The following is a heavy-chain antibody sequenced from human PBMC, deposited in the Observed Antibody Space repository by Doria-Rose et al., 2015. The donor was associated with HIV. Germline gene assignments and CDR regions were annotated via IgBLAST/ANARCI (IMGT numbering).Heavy chain of an antibody. J-gene: IGHJ4*02. CDR2: IFSDDER. CDR3: ARIKSSRWYHKYYFDF. CDR1: GVSLSSPGMG. Sequence: ESGPVLVKPTETLTLTCTVSGVSLSSPGMGVSWIRQPPGEALEWPANIFSDDERSYKTSLKSRLTISRCSSKSQVVLTMTDMDPVDTATYYCARIKSSRWYHKYYFDFWGQGTLVIVSA. V-gene: IGHV2-26*01. D-gene: IGHD6-13*01.